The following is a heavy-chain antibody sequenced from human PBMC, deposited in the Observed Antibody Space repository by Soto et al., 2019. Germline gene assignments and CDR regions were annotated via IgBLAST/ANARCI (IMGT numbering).Heavy chain of an antibody. CDR3: AREGSGYSYGNDY. V-gene: IGHV3-30-3*01. D-gene: IGHD5-18*01. J-gene: IGHJ4*02. Sequence: QEQLVESGGGVVQPGRSLRLSCAASGFTFSSYAMHWVRQAPGKGLEWVAVISYDGSNKYYADSVKGRFTISRDNSKNTLYLQMNSLRAEDTAVYYCAREGSGYSYGNDYWGQGTLVTVSS. CDR2: ISYDGSNK. CDR1: GFTFSSYA.